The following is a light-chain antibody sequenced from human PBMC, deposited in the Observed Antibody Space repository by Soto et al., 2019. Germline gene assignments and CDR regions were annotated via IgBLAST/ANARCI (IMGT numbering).Light chain of an antibody. V-gene: IGLV2-14*01. CDR2: DVS. Sequence: HSALTQPASVSGSPGQSITISCTGTSSDVGGYNYVSWYQQHPGKAPKLMIYDVSNRPSGVSNRFSGSKSGNTASLTISGLQAEDEADYYCSSYTSSSTYVVFGGGTKLIVL. J-gene: IGLJ2*01. CDR3: SSYTSSSTYVV. CDR1: SSDVGGYNY.